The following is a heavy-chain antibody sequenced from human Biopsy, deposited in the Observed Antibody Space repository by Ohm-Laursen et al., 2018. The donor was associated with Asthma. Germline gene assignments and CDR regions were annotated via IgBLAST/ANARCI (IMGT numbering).Heavy chain of an antibody. V-gene: IGHV3-74*01. CDR1: GFTFSSYW. CDR3: ARDSYSSGLYDDFES. D-gene: IGHD6-19*01. CDR2: INGDGSST. J-gene: IGHJ4*02. Sequence: SLRLSCAASGFTFSSYWMHWVRQAPGKGLVWVSRINGDGSSTSYADSVKGRFTISRDNAKNSLYLQMNSLRAEDTAVYYCARDSYSSGLYDDFESWGQGTLVTVSS.